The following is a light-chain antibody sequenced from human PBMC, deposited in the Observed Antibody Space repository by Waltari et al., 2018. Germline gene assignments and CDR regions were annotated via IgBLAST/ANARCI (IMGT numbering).Light chain of an antibody. V-gene: IGKV3-15*01. J-gene: IGKJ4*01. CDR1: RIVRSN. Sequence: ETVMTQSPATLSVSPGERATLSCRASRIVRSNLAWYQQKPGQPPRLLIYDASTRASGVPARFSGSGSGTEFTLTISSLQSEDSAVYYCQQYDYPGLTFGGGTKVEIK. CDR2: DAS. CDR3: QQYDYPGLT.